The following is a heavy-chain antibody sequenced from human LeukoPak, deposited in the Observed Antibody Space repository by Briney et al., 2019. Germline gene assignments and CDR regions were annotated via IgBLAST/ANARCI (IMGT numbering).Heavy chain of an antibody. Sequence: SETLSLTCNVSGGSIRSYFWSWIRQPPGKGLEWIGYIYYSGSTNYNPSLKSRVTISVDTSKNQFSLKLSSVTAADTAVYYCARGGYSSSWAPYYYYYGMDVWGQGTTVTVSS. J-gene: IGHJ6*02. CDR3: ARGGYSSSWAPYYYYYGMDV. CDR2: IYYSGST. V-gene: IGHV4-59*08. CDR1: GGSIRSYF. D-gene: IGHD6-13*01.